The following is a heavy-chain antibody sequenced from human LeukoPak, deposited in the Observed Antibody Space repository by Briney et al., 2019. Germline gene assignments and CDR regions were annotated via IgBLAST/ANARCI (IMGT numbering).Heavy chain of an antibody. D-gene: IGHD3-22*01. CDR1: GYTFTSYG. CDR3: ASRDYYDSSGPESY. J-gene: IGHJ4*02. CDR2: IIPIFGTA. Sequence: ASVKVSCKASGYTFTSYGISWVRQAPGQGLEWMGGIIPIFGTANYAQKFQGRVTITTDESTSTAYMELSSLRSEDTAVYYCASRDYYDSSGPESYWGQGTLVTVSS. V-gene: IGHV1-69*05.